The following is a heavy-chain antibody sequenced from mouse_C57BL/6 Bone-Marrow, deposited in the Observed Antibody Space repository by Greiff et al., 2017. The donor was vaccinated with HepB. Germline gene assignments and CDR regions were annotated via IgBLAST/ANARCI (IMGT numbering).Heavy chain of an antibody. CDR3: ARGGNSSSYPYFDY. J-gene: IGHJ2*01. CDR1: GFTFSDYY. Sequence: EVMLVESEGGLVQPGSSMKLSCTASGFTFSDYYMAWVRQVPEKGLEWVANINYDGSSTYYLDSLKSRFIISRDNAKNILYLQMSSLKSEDTATYYCARGGNSSSYPYFDYRGQGTTLTVSS. V-gene: IGHV5-16*01. D-gene: IGHD1-1*01. CDR2: INYDGSST.